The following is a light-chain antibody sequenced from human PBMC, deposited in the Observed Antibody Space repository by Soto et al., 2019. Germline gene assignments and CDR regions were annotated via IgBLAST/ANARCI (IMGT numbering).Light chain of an antibody. CDR2: DAS. Sequence: DVQMTQSPSSLSAAVGDRVTITCQASHGISDYLNWYQHKPGEAPKLLIYDASKLEAGVASRFSGRGSGTDFTFSISSLQPEDIVQYYCQQYDNVPLPFGGGTKVEIK. J-gene: IGKJ4*01. CDR3: QQYDNVPLP. CDR1: HGISDY. V-gene: IGKV1-33*01.